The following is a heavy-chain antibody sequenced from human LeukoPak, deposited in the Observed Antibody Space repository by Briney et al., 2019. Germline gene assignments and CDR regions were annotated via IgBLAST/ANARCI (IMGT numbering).Heavy chain of an antibody. CDR2: IYYSGST. J-gene: IGHJ3*02. CDR3: ARVSGITMIVVVQSDGFDI. D-gene: IGHD3-22*01. Sequence: SETLSLTCTVSGGSISSYYWSWIRQPPGKGLEWIGSIYYSGSTYYNPSLKSRVTISVDTSKNQFSLKLSSVTAADTAVYYCARVSGITMIVVVQSDGFDIWGQGTMVSVSS. V-gene: IGHV4-59*12. CDR1: GGSISSYY.